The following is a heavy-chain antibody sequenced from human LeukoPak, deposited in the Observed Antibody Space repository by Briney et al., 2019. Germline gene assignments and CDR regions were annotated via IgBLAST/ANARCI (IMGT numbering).Heavy chain of an antibody. CDR3: AKMSSWFGELWL. J-gene: IGHJ4*02. CDR1: GFTFSSYA. CDR2: IGGSGGST. D-gene: IGHD3-10*01. Sequence: GGSLRLSCAASGFTFSSYAMSWVRQAPGKGLEWVSAIGGSGGSTYYADSVKGRFTISRDNSKNTLYLQMNSLRAEDTAIYYCAKMSSWFGELWLWGQGTLVTVSS. V-gene: IGHV3-23*01.